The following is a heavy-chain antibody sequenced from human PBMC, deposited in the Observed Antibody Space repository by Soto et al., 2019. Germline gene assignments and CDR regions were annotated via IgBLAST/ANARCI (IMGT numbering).Heavy chain of an antibody. CDR3: ARIGSGIQLRNFDY. CDR1: GGSISSGGYY. V-gene: IGHV4-31*03. CDR2: IYYSGST. Sequence: QVQLQESGPGLVKHSQTLSLTYTVSGGSISSGGYYWSWIRQHPGKGLEWIGYIYYSGSTYYNPSLKSRVTISVDTSKNQFSLKLSSVTAADTAVYYCARIGSGIQLRNFDYWGQGTLVTVSS. J-gene: IGHJ4*02. D-gene: IGHD3-10*01.